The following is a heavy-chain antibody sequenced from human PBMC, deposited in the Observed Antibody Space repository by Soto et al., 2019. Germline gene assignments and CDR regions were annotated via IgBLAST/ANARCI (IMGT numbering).Heavy chain of an antibody. CDR1: GFNFRSHG. CDR3: ARAGQRYYFDS. CDR2: ISDIGAST. V-gene: IGHV3-23*01. Sequence: ESGGGLVQPGGSLRLSCAASGFNFRSHGMVWVRQAPGKGPEWLAIISDIGASTYYADSVKGRVTISRDNSKNTLFLQMDNMRPEDTAVYYCARAGQRYYFDSWGQGTLVTVSA. D-gene: IGHD3-9*01. J-gene: IGHJ4*02.